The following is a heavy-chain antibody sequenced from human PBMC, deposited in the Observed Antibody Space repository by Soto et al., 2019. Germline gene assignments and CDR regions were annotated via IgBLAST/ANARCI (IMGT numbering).Heavy chain of an antibody. CDR2: IYHSGST. CDR3: ARESEAGIAAAQGAFDI. J-gene: IGHJ3*02. V-gene: IGHV4-4*02. D-gene: IGHD6-13*01. Sequence: SETLSLTCAVSGGSISSSNWWSWVRQPPGRGLEWIGEIYHSGSTNYNPSLKSRVTISVDKSKNQFSLKLSSVTAADTAVYYCARESEAGIAAAQGAFDIWGQGTMVTVSS. CDR1: GGSISSSNW.